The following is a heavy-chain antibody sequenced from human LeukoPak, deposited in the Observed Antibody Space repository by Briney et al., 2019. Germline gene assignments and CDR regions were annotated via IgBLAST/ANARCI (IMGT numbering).Heavy chain of an antibody. CDR2: IYYSGNT. CDR1: GGSVSRGDYY. Sequence: SQALSLTCTVSGGSVSRGDYYWTWIRQPPGKGLEWIGHIYYSGNTYYDPSLKSRVTISVDKSKNQFSLKLSSVTAADTAVYYCARVVAAMVDYWGQGTLVTVSS. V-gene: IGHV4-30-4*01. D-gene: IGHD2-15*01. CDR3: ARVVAAMVDY. J-gene: IGHJ4*02.